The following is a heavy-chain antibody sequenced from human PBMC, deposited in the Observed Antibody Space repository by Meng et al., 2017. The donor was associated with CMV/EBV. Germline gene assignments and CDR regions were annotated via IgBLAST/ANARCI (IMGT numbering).Heavy chain of an antibody. CDR2: INPSGGST. V-gene: IGHV1-46*01. CDR3: ARFQGWGTKNSYSNYTTSDY. D-gene: IGHD4-11*01. CDR1: GYTFTSYY. Sequence: ASVKVSCKASGYTFTSYYMHWVRQAPGQGLEWMGIINPSGGSTSYAQKFQGRVTMTRDTSTSTVYMELSSLRSEDTAVYYCARFQGWGTKNSYSNYTTSDYWGQGTLVTVSS. J-gene: IGHJ4*02.